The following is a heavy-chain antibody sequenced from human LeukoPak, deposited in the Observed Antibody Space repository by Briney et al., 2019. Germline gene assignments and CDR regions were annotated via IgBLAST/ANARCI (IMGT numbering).Heavy chain of an antibody. J-gene: IGHJ4*02. CDR1: GGSFSNYY. CDR3: ARGGLKWELLPARARKSYYFDY. V-gene: IGHV4-34*01. D-gene: IGHD1-26*01. CDR2: INHSGST. Sequence: SETLSLTCAVYGGSFSNYYWSWIRQPPGKGLEWIGEINHSGSTNYNPSLKSRVTISVDTSKNQFSLELRSVTAADTAVYYCARGGLKWELLPARARKSYYFDYWGQGTLVTVSS.